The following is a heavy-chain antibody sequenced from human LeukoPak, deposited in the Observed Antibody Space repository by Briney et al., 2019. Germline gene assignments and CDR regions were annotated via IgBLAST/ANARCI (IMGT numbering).Heavy chain of an antibody. Sequence: PGRSLRLSCAASGFTFSSYAMHWVRQAPGKGLEWVAVISYDGSNKYYADSVKGRFTISRDNSKNTLYLQMNSLRAEDTAVYYCARQYSSGWYVSDYYYGMDVWGQGTTVTVSS. J-gene: IGHJ6*02. V-gene: IGHV3-30-3*01. CDR3: ARQYSSGWYVSDYYYGMDV. CDR1: GFTFSSYA. D-gene: IGHD6-19*01. CDR2: ISYDGSNK.